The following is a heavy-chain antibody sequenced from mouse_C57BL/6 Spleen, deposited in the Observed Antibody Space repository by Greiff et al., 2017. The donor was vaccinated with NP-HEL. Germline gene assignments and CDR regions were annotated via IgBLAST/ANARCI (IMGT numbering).Heavy chain of an antibody. J-gene: IGHJ2*01. V-gene: IGHV1-69*01. CDR1: GYTFTSYW. D-gene: IGHD3-1*01. Sequence: QVQLQQPGAELVMPGASVKLSCKASGYTFTSYWMHWVKQRPGQGLEWIGEIDPSDSYTNYNQKFKGKSTLTVDKSSSTAYMQLSSLTSEDSAVYYCARSGRAYYFDYWGQGTTLTVSS. CDR3: ARSGRAYYFDY. CDR2: IDPSDSYT.